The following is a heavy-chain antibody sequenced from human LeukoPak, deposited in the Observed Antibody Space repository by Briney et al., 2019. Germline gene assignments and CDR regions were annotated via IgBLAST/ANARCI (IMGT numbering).Heavy chain of an antibody. D-gene: IGHD3-16*01. CDR2: IRHDASKT. CDR1: GFTFSSYG. J-gene: IGHJ6*03. Sequence: GGSLRLSCAASGFTFSSYGMHWVRQAPGEGLEWVAYIRHDASKTFYADSVKGRFTISRDNSKSSLYLQMSSLRAEDTALYYCARPVIPNAYQGTYYMDVWGEGTTVTVSS. V-gene: IGHV3-30*02. CDR3: ARPVIPNAYQGTYYMDV.